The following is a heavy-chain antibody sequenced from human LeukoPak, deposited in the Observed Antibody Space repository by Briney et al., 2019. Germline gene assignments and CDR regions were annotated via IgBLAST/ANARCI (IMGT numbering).Heavy chain of an antibody. V-gene: IGHV3-21*05. CDR2: IRGSGSGMGSGN. D-gene: IGHD5-12*01. J-gene: IGHJ6*03. Sequence: PGGSLRLSCAASGFAFSDYSMNWVRQAPGKGLEWVANIRGSGSGMGSGNYYAGSVKGRFTISRDNAKNSLYLQMNSLRAEDTAVYYCARTRRGYDHYSYYYYYYMDVWGKGTTVTVSS. CDR3: ARTRRGYDHYSYYYYYYMDV. CDR1: GFAFSDYS.